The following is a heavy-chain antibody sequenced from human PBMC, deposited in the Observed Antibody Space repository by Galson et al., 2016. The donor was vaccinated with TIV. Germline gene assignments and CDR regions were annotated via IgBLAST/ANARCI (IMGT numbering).Heavy chain of an antibody. CDR3: ARKDQPILVVGPAGGASDL. D-gene: IGHD1-26*01. V-gene: IGHV3-33*05. CDR1: GFAFSHHD. J-gene: IGHJ3*01. Sequence: SLRLSCAASGFAFSHHDMHWVRQAPGKGLEWVSFIEFDGSDKYYADSVKGRVSISRDNSKNTLYLQLNSLKPEDTALYYCARKDQPILVVGPAGGASDLWGQGTMVTVSS. CDR2: IEFDGSDK.